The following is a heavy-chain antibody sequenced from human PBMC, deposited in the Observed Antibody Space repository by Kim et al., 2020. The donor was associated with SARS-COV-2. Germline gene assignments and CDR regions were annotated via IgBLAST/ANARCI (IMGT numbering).Heavy chain of an antibody. D-gene: IGHD2-2*02. V-gene: IGHV4-34*01. CDR1: GGSFSGYY. CDR2: INHSGST. Sequence: SQTLSLTCAVYGGSFSGYYWSWIRQPPGKGLEWIGEINHSGSTNYNPSLKSRVTISVDTSKNQFSLKLSSVTAADTAVYYCARITKTYCSSTSCYIWGRWDYYYYYYMDVWGKGTTVTVSS. CDR3: ARITKTYCSSTSCYIWGRWDYYYYYYMDV. J-gene: IGHJ6*03.